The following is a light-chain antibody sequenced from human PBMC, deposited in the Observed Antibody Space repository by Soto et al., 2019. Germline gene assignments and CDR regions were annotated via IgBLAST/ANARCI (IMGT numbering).Light chain of an antibody. Sequence: DIQMTQSPSSLSASVGDTVSMTCRSSSKWLAWYQKKPGKAXKLLIYDVSNLERGVPPRFSGSTSGAESTLTLTGLQPDDLGTDYCQHTTDFTFGQGTKVDI. V-gene: IGKV1-5*01. CDR3: QHTTDFT. J-gene: IGKJ3*01. CDR2: DVS. CDR1: SSSKW.